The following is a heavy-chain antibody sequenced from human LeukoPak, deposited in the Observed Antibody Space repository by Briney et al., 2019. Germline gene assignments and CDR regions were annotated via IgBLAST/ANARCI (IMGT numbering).Heavy chain of an antibody. Sequence: LGASVKVSCKASGYTFTGYYMHWVRQAPGQGLEWMGWINPNSGGTNYAQKFQGRVTMTRDTSISTAYMELSRVRYDDTAVYYCARGGYSSGWYYDPFDYWGQGTLVTVSS. V-gene: IGHV1-2*03. CDR3: ARGGYSSGWYYDPFDY. J-gene: IGHJ4*02. D-gene: IGHD6-19*01. CDR2: INPNSGGT. CDR1: GYTFTGYY.